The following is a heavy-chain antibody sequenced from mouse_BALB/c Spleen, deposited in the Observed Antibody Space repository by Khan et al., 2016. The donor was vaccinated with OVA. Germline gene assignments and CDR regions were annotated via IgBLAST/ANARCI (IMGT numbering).Heavy chain of an antibody. V-gene: IGHV3-2*02. CDR2: ISYSGNT. Sequence: VQLQQSGPGLVKPSQSLSLTCTVTGYSITSEYTWNWIRQFPGNKLEWMGFISYSGNTRYNPSFKSRISITRDTSKNQFFLQLNSVTSEDTAAYYCARKGYYDYDPFAYWGQGTIVTVSA. CDR1: GYSITSEYT. D-gene: IGHD2-4*01. J-gene: IGHJ3*01. CDR3: ARKGYYDYDPFAY.